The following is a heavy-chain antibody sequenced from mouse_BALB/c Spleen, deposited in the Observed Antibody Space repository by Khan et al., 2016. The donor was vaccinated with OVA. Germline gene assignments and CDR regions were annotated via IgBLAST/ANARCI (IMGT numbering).Heavy chain of an antibody. J-gene: IGHJ4*01. Sequence: QVQLKESGAELARPGASVKLSCKASGYTFTSYWMQWVKQRPGQGLEWIGAIFPGDGDTRYTQKFKGKATLTADKSSSTDYMQLSSLALEDSAVCYSARGVYGNRYYAMDYWGQGTSVTVSS. V-gene: IGHV1-87*01. D-gene: IGHD2-10*02. CDR1: GYTFTSYW. CDR3: ARGVYGNRYYAMDY. CDR2: IFPGDGDT.